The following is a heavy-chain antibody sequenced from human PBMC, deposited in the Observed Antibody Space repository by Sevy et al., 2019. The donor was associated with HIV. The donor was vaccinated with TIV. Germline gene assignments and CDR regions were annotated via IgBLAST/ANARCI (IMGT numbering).Heavy chain of an antibody. CDR1: SGSFSGYY. D-gene: IGHD2-2*01. Sequence: SETLSLTCAVHSGSFSGYYWSWIRESPGKGLEWIGEISDSGITNYNPSLKSRVTISVDTSKKEFSLRLSSVTAADTAVYYCARSPPVVVVPGAPSWFDPWGHGTLVTVSS. CDR3: ARSPPVVVVPGAPSWFDP. V-gene: IGHV4-34*01. J-gene: IGHJ5*02. CDR2: ISDSGIT.